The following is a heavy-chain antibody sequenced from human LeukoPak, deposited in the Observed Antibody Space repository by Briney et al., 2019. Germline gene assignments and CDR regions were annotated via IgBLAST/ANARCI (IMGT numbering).Heavy chain of an antibody. D-gene: IGHD2-15*01. J-gene: IGHJ6*02. CDR1: GFTFSSYA. Sequence: GGSLRLSCAASGFTFSSYAISWVRQAPGQGLEWMGRIIPILGIANYAQKFQGRVTITADKSTSTAYMELSSLRSEDTAVYYCARDGAADYYYYYGMDVWGQGTTVTVSS. CDR3: ARDGAADYYYYYGMDV. CDR2: IIPILGIA. V-gene: IGHV1-69*04.